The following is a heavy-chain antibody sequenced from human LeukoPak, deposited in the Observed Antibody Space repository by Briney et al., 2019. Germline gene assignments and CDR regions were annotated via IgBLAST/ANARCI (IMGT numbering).Heavy chain of an antibody. CDR3: ARDRDYYDSSGYSHDAFDI. V-gene: IGHV4-61*01. D-gene: IGHD3-22*01. Sequence: SETLSLTCTVSGGSISSSSYYWSWIRQPPGKGLKWIGYIYYSGSTNYNPSLKSRVTISVDTSKNQFSLKLSSVTAADTAVYYCARDRDYYDSSGYSHDAFDIWGQGTMVTVSS. CDR2: IYYSGST. J-gene: IGHJ3*02. CDR1: GGSISSSSYY.